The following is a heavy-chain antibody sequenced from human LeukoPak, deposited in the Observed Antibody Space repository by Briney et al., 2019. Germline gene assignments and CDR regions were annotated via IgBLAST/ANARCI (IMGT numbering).Heavy chain of an antibody. Sequence: TSETLSLTCTVSGGSISSGDYYWSWIRQPPGKGLEWIGYIYYSGSTYYNPSLKSRVTISVDTSKNQFSLKLSSVTAADTAVYYCARDGDCSSTSCYPGVWGKGTTVTVSS. V-gene: IGHV4-30-4*08. CDR2: IYYSGST. D-gene: IGHD2-2*01. CDR3: ARDGDCSSTSCYPGV. CDR1: GGSISSGDYY. J-gene: IGHJ6*04.